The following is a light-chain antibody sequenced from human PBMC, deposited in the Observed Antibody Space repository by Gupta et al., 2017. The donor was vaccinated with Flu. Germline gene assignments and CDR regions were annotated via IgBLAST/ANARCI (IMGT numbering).Light chain of an antibody. CDR2: AVS. CDR3: SSYTSSSTVV. J-gene: IGLJ2*01. Sequence: QSALTQPASVSASPGQSITISCTGTSGDVGGYNYVSWYQQHPGKAPKLVIFAVSNRPSGVSHRFSASTSANTASLTISGLQADDEGDYYCSSYTSSSTVVFGGGTKVTVL. CDR1: SGDVGGYNY. V-gene: IGLV2-14*01.